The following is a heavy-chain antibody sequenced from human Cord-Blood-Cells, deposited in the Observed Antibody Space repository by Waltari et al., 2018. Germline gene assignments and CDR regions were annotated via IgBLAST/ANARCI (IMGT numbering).Heavy chain of an antibody. CDR1: GFTFGDYA. J-gene: IGHJ4*02. V-gene: IGHV3-49*04. D-gene: IGHD2-2*01. Sequence: EVQLVESGGGLVQPGRSLRLSCTASGFTFGDYAMSWVRQAPGKGLEWVGFIRRKAYGGTTEYAASVKGRFTSSRDDSKSIAYLQMNSLKTEDTAVYYCTSGGYCSSTSCYWGQGTLVTVSS. CDR2: IRRKAYGGTT. CDR3: TSGGYCSSTSCY.